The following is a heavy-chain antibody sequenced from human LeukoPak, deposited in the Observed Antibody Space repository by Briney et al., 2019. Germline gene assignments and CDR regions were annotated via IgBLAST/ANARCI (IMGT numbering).Heavy chain of an antibody. CDR2: IYTCGST. Sequence: PSETLSLTCTVSGGSISSYYWSWIRQPPGKGLEWIGYIYTCGSTNYNPSLKSRVTISVDTCKNQFSLKLSSVTAADTAVYYCARLSSSDISSFDYWGQGTLVTVSS. J-gene: IGHJ4*02. V-gene: IGHV4-4*09. D-gene: IGHD3-3*02. CDR3: ARLSSSDISSFDY. CDR1: GGSISSYY.